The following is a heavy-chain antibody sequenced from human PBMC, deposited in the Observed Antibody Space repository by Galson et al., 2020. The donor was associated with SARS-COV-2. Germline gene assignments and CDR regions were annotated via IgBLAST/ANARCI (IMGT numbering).Heavy chain of an antibody. Sequence: SAPTLAKPTHTLTLTCTFSGFSLDIAAEGVGWIRQPTGEALECLGVIYWNDDKRYSPSLRSRTANTKDTSKNQVVLTLTDMDPVDTGTYSCGLEVGGPGGLFDPWGPGTLVTVSS. CDR3: GLEVGGPGGLFDP. V-gene: IGHV2-5*04. D-gene: IGHD3-10*01. CDR2: IYWNDDK. CDR1: GFSLDIAAEG. J-gene: IGHJ5*02.